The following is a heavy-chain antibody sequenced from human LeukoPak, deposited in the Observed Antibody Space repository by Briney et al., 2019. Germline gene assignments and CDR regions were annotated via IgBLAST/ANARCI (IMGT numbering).Heavy chain of an antibody. D-gene: IGHD1-26*01. CDR3: ARSALLPAFDI. CDR2: IYYSGST. V-gene: IGHV4-59*08. CDR1: GGSISSYY. J-gene: IGHJ3*02. Sequence: PSETLSLTCTVSGGSISSYYWSWMRQPPGKGLEWIGYIYYSGSTKYNPSLKSRVTISVDASKNQFSLKLSSVTAADTAVYYCARSALLPAFDIWGQGTMVTVSS.